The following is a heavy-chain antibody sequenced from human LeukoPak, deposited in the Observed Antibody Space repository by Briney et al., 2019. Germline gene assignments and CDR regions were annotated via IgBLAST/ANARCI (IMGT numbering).Heavy chain of an antibody. Sequence: GGSLRLSCAASGFTFSSYWMHWVRQAPGKGPVWVSRINSDGSSTSYANSVKGRFTISRDNAKSTLYLQMNSLRAGDTAVYYCVRGSGSVFGFWGQGTLVTVSS. J-gene: IGHJ4*02. CDR1: GFTFSSYW. D-gene: IGHD3-10*01. V-gene: IGHV3-74*01. CDR3: VRGSGSVFGF. CDR2: INSDGSST.